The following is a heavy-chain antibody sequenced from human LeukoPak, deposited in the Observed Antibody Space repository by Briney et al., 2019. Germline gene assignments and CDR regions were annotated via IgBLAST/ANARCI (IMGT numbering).Heavy chain of an antibody. D-gene: IGHD5-18*01. V-gene: IGHV3-30*02. CDR3: AKGGGSRGGYSYGSHYIDY. J-gene: IGHJ4*02. CDR2: IRYDGSNK. CDR1: GFTFSSYG. Sequence: GGSLRLSCAASGFTFSSYGMHWVRQAPGKGLEWVAFIRYDGSNKYYADSVKGRFTISRDNSKNTLYLQMNSLRAEDTAVYYCAKGGGSRGGYSYGSHYIDYWGQGTLVTVSS.